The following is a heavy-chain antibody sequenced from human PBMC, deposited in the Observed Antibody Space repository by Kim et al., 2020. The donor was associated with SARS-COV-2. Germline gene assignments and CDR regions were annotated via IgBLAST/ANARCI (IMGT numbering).Heavy chain of an antibody. Sequence: GGSLRLSCAASRFTFPTYHMNWVRQAPGKGLEWVSSISSSGTYIFYADSVRGRFTISRDNAKDSLSLQMNSLRAEDTGVYYCARFDGNGLDVWCQGTTV. V-gene: IGHV3-21*01. J-gene: IGHJ6*02. CDR1: RFTFPTYH. D-gene: IGHD3-9*01. CDR3: ARFDGNGLDV. CDR2: ISSSGTYI.